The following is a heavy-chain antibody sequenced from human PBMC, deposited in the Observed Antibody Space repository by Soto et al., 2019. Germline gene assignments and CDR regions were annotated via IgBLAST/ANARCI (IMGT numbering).Heavy chain of an antibody. CDR3: ANSWELKPPFDC. CDR1: GFRFSNNA. J-gene: IGHJ4*02. V-gene: IGHV3-23*01. CDR2: ISSSGATT. Sequence: EVQLLESGGGLVQPGGSLRLSCAASGFRFSNNAMTWVRQAPGKGLEWVSTISSSGATTYYADSVKGRFTISRDKSKDTLYLLMSSLRADETAVYFCANSWELKPPFDCLGQGALVTVSS. D-gene: IGHD1-26*01.